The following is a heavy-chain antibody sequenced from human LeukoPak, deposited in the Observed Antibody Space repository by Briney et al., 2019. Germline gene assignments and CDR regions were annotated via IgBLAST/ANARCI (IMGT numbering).Heavy chain of an antibody. V-gene: IGHV4-59*11. CDR2: IYYTGTT. D-gene: IGHD3-3*01. CDR3: ARFSWGCSTASCFLSN. J-gene: IGHJ4*02. CDR1: GGSLSGHY. Sequence: SETLSLTCTVGGGSLSGHYWGWIRQPPGKGLELVGHIYYTGTTFYNPSLNSRVTITLDTSRNQFSLRLTSVIAADTAVYYCARFSWGCSTASCFLSNWGQGALVTVSS.